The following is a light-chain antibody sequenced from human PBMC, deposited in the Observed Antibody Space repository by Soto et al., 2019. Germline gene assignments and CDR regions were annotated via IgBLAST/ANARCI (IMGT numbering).Light chain of an antibody. CDR1: QSAGTN. J-gene: IGKJ4*01. Sequence: EIVMTQYPVTLSVSPGGGATLSCRASQSAGTNLAWYQQQPGQPPRLLIYGASIRATGVPGRFSGSGSGTEFTLTISSLQSEDFAVYYCQQYKNWPPLTFGGGTKVEIE. CDR3: QQYKNWPPLT. CDR2: GAS. V-gene: IGKV3-15*01.